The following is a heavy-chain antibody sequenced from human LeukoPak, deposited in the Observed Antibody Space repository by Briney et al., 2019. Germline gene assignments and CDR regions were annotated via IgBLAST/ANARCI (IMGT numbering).Heavy chain of an antibody. CDR1: GYTFTSYG. CDR2: ISAYNGNT. V-gene: IGHV1-18*01. D-gene: IGHD3-16*01. Sequence: ASVKVSFKASGYTFTSYGISWVRQAPGQGLEWMGWISAYNGNTNYAQKLQGRVTMTTDTSTSTAYMELRSLRSDDTAVYYCARFTFGENPKTFDYWGQGTLVTVSS. J-gene: IGHJ4*02. CDR3: ARFTFGENPKTFDY.